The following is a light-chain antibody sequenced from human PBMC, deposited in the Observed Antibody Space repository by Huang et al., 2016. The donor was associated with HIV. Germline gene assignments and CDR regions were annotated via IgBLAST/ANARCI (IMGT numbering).Light chain of an antibody. V-gene: IGKV3-15*01. J-gene: IGKJ5*01. CDR1: QSINNS. CDR2: GAS. Sequence: DIVMTQSPATQSVSPGERVTLSCRASQSINNSLAWYRQKPGQAPRLLIYGASTRVTGIPARFSGSGSGTEFTLTISSLQSEDFAIYYCQQYNTWATFGQGTRLEIK. CDR3: QQYNTWAT.